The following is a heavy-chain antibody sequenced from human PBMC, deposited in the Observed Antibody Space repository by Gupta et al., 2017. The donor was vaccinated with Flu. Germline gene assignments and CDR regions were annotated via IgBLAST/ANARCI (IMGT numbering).Heavy chain of an antibody. J-gene: IGHJ4*02. Sequence: VLLVESGGGLVQPGGSLRLSCAAPGAAFSDYEFSWVRLATGKELVWIAFINREAVTYYTETMKGRVTISRDNARNSVYLQVSSLRVDDTTVYYCARGHWDSWGQGTLVTVSS. V-gene: IGHV3-48*03. CDR1: GAAFSDYE. CDR3: ARGHWDS. CDR2: INREAVT.